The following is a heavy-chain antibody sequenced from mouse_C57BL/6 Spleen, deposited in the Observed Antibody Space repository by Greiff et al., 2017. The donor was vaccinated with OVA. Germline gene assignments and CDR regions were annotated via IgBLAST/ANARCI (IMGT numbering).Heavy chain of an antibody. CDR2: IDPEDGDT. V-gene: IGHV14-1*01. CDR3: TTPYYYGSSYGWFAY. CDR1: GFNIKDYY. J-gene: IGHJ3*01. Sequence: EVQLQQSGAELVRPGASVKLSCTASGFNIKDYYMHWVKQRPEQGLEWIGRIDPEDGDTEYAPKFQGKATMTADTSSNTAYLQLSSLTSEDTAVYYCTTPYYYGSSYGWFAYWGQGTLVTVSA. D-gene: IGHD1-1*01.